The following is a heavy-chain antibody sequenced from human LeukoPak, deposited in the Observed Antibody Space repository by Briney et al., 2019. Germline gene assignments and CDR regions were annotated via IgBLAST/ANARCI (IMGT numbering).Heavy chain of an antibody. Sequence: GGSLRLSCVASGFSFSTYNMYWVRQSAGGGLEWVSALGTNGDSYYLGSVKGRFTISRENGKNSLYLQMNSLTVEDTAVYYCTREWRGIAGHYPGMDVWGQETTVTVSS. D-gene: IGHD6-13*01. CDR2: LGTNGDS. V-gene: IGHV3-13*01. CDR3: TREWRGIAGHYPGMDV. CDR1: GFSFSTYN. J-gene: IGHJ6*02.